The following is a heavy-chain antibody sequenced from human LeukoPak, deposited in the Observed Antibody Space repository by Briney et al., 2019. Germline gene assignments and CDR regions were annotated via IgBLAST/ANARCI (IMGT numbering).Heavy chain of an antibody. CDR2: IYYSGST. CDR1: GGSISSSSYY. CDR3: ASQFAGRYCSGGSCLGVDY. J-gene: IGHJ4*02. V-gene: IGHV4-39*01. D-gene: IGHD2-15*01. Sequence: SETLSLTCSVSGGSISSSSYYWGWIRQPPGKGLEWIGSIYYSGSTYYNPSLKSRVTISVDTSKNQFSLKLSSVTAADTAVYYCASQFAGRYCSGGSCLGVDYWGQGTLVTVSS.